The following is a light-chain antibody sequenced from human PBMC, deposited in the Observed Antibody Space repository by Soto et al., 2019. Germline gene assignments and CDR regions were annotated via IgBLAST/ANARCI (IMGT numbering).Light chain of an antibody. CDR3: QKCNSYQWT. J-gene: IGKJ1*01. V-gene: IGKV1-5*01. Sequence: ITRSPSTXCERSQERVPIPCRESESISKWLEWYQKKKGKEXEXXXSDESSLESGVQSRLSGSGSGKEFTLNISSVPPDDFATYYCQKCNSYQWTVGEGTQV. CDR1: ESISKW. CDR2: DES.